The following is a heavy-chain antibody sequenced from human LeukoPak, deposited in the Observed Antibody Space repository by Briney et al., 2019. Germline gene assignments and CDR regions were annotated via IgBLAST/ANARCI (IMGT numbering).Heavy chain of an antibody. Sequence: GGSLRLSCAASRCTFDNYAMNWVRQAPGKGLEGVSYISGGGGKKHYPDSLKGRFTNSRDNPKNPLYLQINNLRAEDTAMYYWAKCSAGYYNDAFDIWGRGTMVTVSS. CDR2: ISGGGGKK. V-gene: IGHV3-23*01. CDR3: AKCSAGYYNDAFDI. CDR1: RCTFDNYA. D-gene: IGHD3-10*02. J-gene: IGHJ3*02.